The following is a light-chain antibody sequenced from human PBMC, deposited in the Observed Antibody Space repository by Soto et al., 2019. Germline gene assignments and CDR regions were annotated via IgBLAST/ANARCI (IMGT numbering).Light chain of an antibody. J-gene: IGKJ1*01. Sequence: EIVLTQSPGTLSLTPGERATLSCRASQTFSTSYLAWYQQKPGQAPRLLIYGASTRATGIPVRFSGSASGTEFTLTISSLQSEDFTVYYCQQYNKWPLTFGQGTKVDI. CDR2: GAS. CDR3: QQYNKWPLT. V-gene: IGKV3-15*01. CDR1: QTFSTSY.